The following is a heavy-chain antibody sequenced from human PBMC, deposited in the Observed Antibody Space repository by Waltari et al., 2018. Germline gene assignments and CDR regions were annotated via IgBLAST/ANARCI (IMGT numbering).Heavy chain of an antibody. J-gene: IGHJ3*02. D-gene: IGHD3-10*02. CDR3: ARGLTMSDAFDI. Sequence: EVPLVESGGGLVQPGGSLRLSCAASGFTFSSYELNWVRQAPGKGLEWVSYISSSGSTIYYADSVKGRFTISRDNAKNSLYLQMNSLRAEDTAVYYCARGLTMSDAFDIWGQGTMVTVSS. V-gene: IGHV3-48*03. CDR1: GFTFSSYE. CDR2: ISSSGSTI.